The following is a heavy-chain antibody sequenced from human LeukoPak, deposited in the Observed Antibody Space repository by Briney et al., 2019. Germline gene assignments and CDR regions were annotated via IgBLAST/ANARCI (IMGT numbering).Heavy chain of an antibody. Sequence: GGSLRLSCAASGFTFSSYAMSWVRQAPGKGLEWVSAISGSGGSTYYADSVKGRFTISRDNSKNTLYLQMNSLRAEDTAVYYCAKDPTYCGGDCYSSTFDYWGQGTLVTVSS. CDR1: GFTFSSYA. CDR2: ISGSGGST. D-gene: IGHD2-21*02. CDR3: AKDPTYCGGDCYSSTFDY. J-gene: IGHJ4*02. V-gene: IGHV3-23*01.